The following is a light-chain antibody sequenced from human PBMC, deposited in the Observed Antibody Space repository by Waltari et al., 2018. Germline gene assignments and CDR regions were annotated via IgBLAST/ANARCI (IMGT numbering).Light chain of an antibody. CDR1: QSVLSSSNNKNH. CDR2: WAS. J-gene: IGKJ1*01. Sequence: DIVMTQSPDSQAVSLGERATINCKSRQSVLSSSNNKNHLGWYQQKPGQPPKLLISWASTRESGVPDRFSGSGSGTDFTLTISSLQAEDVAVYCCQQYYSSPWTFGQGTKVEIK. CDR3: QQYYSSPWT. V-gene: IGKV4-1*01.